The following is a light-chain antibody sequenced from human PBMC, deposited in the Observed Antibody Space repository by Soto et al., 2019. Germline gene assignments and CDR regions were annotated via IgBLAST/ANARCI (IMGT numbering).Light chain of an antibody. V-gene: IGLV2-8*01. Sequence: LTQPPSASGSPGQSVTISCTGTSSDVGGYNYVSWYQLHPGKAPKLMIYGVTKRPSGVPDRFSGSKSGNTASLTVSGLQAEDEADYYCSSYAGSNNYVFGTGTKVTVL. CDR1: SSDVGGYNY. CDR2: GVT. J-gene: IGLJ1*01. CDR3: SSYAGSNNYV.